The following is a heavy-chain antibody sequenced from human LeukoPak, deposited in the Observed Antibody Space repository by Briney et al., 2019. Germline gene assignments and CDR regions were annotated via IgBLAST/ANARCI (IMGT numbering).Heavy chain of an antibody. CDR1: GGSFSGYY. CDR2: INHSGST. V-gene: IGHV4-34*01. J-gene: IGHJ6*02. Sequence: SETLSLTCAVYGGSFSGYYWSWIRQPPGKGLEWIGEINHSGSTNYNPSLKSRVTISVDTSKNQFSLKLSSVTAADTAVYYCARTLRYPYYYYGMDVWGQGTTVTVSS. D-gene: IGHD3-9*01. CDR3: ARTLRYPYYYYGMDV.